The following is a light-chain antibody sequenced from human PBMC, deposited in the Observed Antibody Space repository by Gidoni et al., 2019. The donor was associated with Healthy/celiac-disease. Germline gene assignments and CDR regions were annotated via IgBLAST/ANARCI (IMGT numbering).Light chain of an antibody. CDR3: QQRSNWPLIT. CDR1: QSVSSY. V-gene: IGKV3-11*01. Sequence: IVLTQSPATLSLSPWGRATLPCRASQSVSSYLAWYQQKPGQAPRLLIYDASNRATGIPARFSGSGSGTDFTLTISSLETEDFAVYYCQQRSNWPLITFGQGTRLEIK. J-gene: IGKJ5*01. CDR2: DAS.